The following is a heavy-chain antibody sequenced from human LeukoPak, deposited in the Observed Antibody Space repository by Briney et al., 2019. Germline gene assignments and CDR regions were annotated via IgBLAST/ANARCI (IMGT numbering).Heavy chain of an antibody. Sequence: SETLSLTCTVSVGSISSSTYYWGWIREPPGKGLEWIGTIYYSGDTYYNPSLKGRVIISADTSKNQFSLRLSSLTAADTAVYYCARLDYGDYGGFDYWGQGTLVTVSS. J-gene: IGHJ4*02. CDR3: ARLDYGDYGGFDY. CDR2: IYYSGDT. D-gene: IGHD4-17*01. CDR1: VGSISSSTYY. V-gene: IGHV4-39*01.